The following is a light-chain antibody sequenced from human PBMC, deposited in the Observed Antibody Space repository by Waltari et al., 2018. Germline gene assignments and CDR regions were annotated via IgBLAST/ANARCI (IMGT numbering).Light chain of an antibody. V-gene: IGKV3-15*01. CDR3: QQYNNWPPA. CDR1: HSINTN. J-gene: IGKJ1*01. CDR2: DAS. Sequence: MTQSPDTLSASPGERITFSCRASHSINTNLAWYQRKPGQAPRLLISDASTRAAGVPARFSGSGSGTEFTLTISSLQSEDFAVYYCQQYNNWPPAFGQGTKVESK.